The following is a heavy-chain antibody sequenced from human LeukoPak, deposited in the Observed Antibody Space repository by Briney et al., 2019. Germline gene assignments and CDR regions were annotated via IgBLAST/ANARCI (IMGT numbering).Heavy chain of an antibody. CDR2: IYYSGST. CDR1: GVSISSYY. CDR3: ATTSSYRSGWYLGY. Sequence: PSETLSLTCTVSGVSISSYYWSWIRQPPGKGLEGIGYIYYSGSTNYNPSLKSRVTISVDTSKNQFSLKLSSVTAADTAVYYCATTSSYRSGWYLGYWGQGTLVTVSS. V-gene: IGHV4-59*08. D-gene: IGHD6-19*01. J-gene: IGHJ4*02.